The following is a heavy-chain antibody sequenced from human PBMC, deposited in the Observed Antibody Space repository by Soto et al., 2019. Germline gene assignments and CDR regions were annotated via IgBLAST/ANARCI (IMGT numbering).Heavy chain of an antibody. CDR1: GGSITSGDYY. CDR3: ARDVSRRGLVPAATYYYYGMDV. V-gene: IGHV4-30-4*01. D-gene: IGHD2-2*01. Sequence: QVQLQESGPGLVKPSQTLSLTCTVSGGSITSGDYYWTWIRQPPGKGLEWIAYIYYSGTTYYNPSLKSRVTISVDTSKNQFSLKLTSVTAADTAVYYCARDVSRRGLVPAATYYYYGMDVWGQGTTVTVSS. CDR2: IYYSGTT. J-gene: IGHJ6*02.